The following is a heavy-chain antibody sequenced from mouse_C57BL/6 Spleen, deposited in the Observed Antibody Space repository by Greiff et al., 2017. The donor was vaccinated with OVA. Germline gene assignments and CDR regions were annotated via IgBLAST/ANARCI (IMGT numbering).Heavy chain of an antibody. J-gene: IGHJ4*01. CDR1: GFSLTSYG. D-gene: IGHD2-4*01. Sequence: VQLQESGPGLVQPSQSLSITCTVSGFSLTSYGVHWVRQSPGKGLEWLGVIWRGGSTDYNAAFMSRLSITKDNSKSQVFFKMNSLQADDTAIYYCAKIPIYYENARDYWGQGTSVTVSS. V-gene: IGHV2-5*01. CDR2: IWRGGST. CDR3: AKIPIYYENARDY.